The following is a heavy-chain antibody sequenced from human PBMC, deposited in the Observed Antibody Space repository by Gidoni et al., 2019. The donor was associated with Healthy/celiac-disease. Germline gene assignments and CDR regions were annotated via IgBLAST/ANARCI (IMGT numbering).Heavy chain of an antibody. CDR3: ARNSVRGVIGNY. V-gene: IGHV4-30-4*07. CDR2: IYYSGRT. J-gene: IGHJ4*02. CDR1: GCSISSGGYS. D-gene: IGHD3-10*01. Sequence: QVQLQESGPGLVKPSQTLSLTCAVSGCSISSGGYSWSLIRQPPGKGLEWIGYIYYSGRTYYNPSLKSRVTVSVDTSKNQFSLKLSSVTASDTAVYYCARNSVRGVIGNYWGQGTLVTVSS.